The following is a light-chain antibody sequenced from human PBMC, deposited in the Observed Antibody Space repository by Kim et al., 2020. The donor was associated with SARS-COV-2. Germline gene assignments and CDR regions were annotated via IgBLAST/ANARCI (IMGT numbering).Light chain of an antibody. CDR3: QQNKCYPVT. V-gene: IGKV1-5*03. CDR2: RAS. Sequence: DIQMTQSPSTLSASVGDRVTITCRASQSISSWLAWYQQKPGKAPKLLIYRASSLESGVPSRFGGSESGTEFTLTISSLQPDDFATYYCQQNKCYPVTFCGGTKV. CDR1: QSISSW. J-gene: IGKJ4*01.